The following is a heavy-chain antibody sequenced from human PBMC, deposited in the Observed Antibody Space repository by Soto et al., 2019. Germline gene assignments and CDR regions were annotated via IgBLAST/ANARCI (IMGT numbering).Heavy chain of an antibody. Sequence: EVQLLESGGGLVQPGGSLRLSCAASGFTFSVYAMTWVRQTPGKGLEWVSVIRGSGSTSYYADSVRGRFTISRDNSKSTLHLQINSLRAEDTAVYYCAKEILGRYFEDWGQGTLVTVSS. D-gene: IGHD3-10*01. CDR2: IRGSGSTS. J-gene: IGHJ4*02. V-gene: IGHV3-23*01. CDR3: AKEILGRYFED. CDR1: GFTFSVYA.